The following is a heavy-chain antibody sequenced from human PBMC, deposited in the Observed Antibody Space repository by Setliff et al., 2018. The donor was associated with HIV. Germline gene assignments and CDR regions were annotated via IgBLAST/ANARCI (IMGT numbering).Heavy chain of an antibody. CDR1: GDSISSGGFY. CDR3: ARAPFRGGSFGWFDP. V-gene: IGHV4-31*03. J-gene: IGHJ5*02. CDR2: THYSGRT. Sequence: LSLTCTVSGDSISSGGFYCNWFRQYPEKGLEWIGWTHYSGRTNFNPSLRSRATISFDTSKNQFSLNLTSVTAADTAVYYCARAPFRGGSFGWFDPWGQGTLVTVSS. D-gene: IGHD2-15*01.